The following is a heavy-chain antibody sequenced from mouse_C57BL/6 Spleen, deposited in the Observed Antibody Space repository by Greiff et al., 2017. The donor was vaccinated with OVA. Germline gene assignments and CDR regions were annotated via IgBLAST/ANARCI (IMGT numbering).Heavy chain of an antibody. V-gene: IGHV1-31*01. CDR3: ASPYYYEDAMDY. Sequence: EVKLEESGPELVKPGASVKISCKASGYSFTGYYMHWVKQSHGNILDWIGYIYPYNGVSSYNQKFKGKATLTVDKSSSTAYMELRSLTSEDSAVYYCASPYYYEDAMDYWGQGTSVTVSS. CDR1: GYSFTGYY. CDR2: IYPYNGVS. J-gene: IGHJ4*01. D-gene: IGHD1-1*01.